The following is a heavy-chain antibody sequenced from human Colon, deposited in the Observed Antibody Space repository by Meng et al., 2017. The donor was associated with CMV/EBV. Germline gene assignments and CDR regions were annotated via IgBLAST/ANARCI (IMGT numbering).Heavy chain of an antibody. CDR1: GFNVRDKY. D-gene: IGHD3-10*01. V-gene: IGHV3-66*01. J-gene: IGHJ4*02. CDR2: IYRGDNT. Sequence: VHLVVYGGGLVQPGGSLRLSCAASGFNVRDKYMSWVRQAPGKGLEWVCIIYRGDNTYYIDSVKDRFTVSRDNSKNTMYLQMNSLRVEDTAVYYCTGDSVSNPNLDYWGQGTLVTVSS. CDR3: TGDSVSNPNLDY.